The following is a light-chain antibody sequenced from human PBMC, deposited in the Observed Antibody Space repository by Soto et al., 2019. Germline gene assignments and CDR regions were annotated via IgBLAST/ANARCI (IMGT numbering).Light chain of an antibody. V-gene: IGKV3-11*01. CDR2: DSS. J-gene: IGKJ4*01. CDR1: QRVSGGF. CDR3: QQRSNWPLT. Sequence: EIVMTQSPATLSVSPGESATLNCGASQRVSGGFLAWYQQKPGQAPRLLIHDSSDRATGIPARFSGSGSGTDFTLTISSLEPEDVAVYYCQQRSNWPLTFGGGTKVDIK.